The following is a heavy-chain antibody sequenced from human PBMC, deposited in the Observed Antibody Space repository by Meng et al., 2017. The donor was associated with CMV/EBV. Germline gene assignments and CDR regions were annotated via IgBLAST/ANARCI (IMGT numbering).Heavy chain of an antibody. J-gene: IGHJ4*02. CDR2: IYSGGST. V-gene: IGHV3-66*02. CDR3: ARDDEWELLGEY. Sequence: LKISCAASGFTVSSNYMSWVRQAPGKGLEWVSVIYSGGSTYYADSVKGRFTISRDNSKNTLYLQMNSLRAEDTAVYYCARDDEWELLGEYWGQGTLVTVSS. CDR1: GFTVSSNY. D-gene: IGHD1-26*01.